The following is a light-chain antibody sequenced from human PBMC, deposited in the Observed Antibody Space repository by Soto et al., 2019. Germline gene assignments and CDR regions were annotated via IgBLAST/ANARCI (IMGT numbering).Light chain of an antibody. J-gene: IGLJ3*02. CDR1: SNDVGAYNY. CDR3: CSYAASFWV. Sequence: QSALTQPRSVSGSPGQSVTISCAGTSNDVGAYNYVSWYQQHTGKAPKLIIYAVIKRPSGVPDRFSGSKSGNTASLTISGLQTEDEADYYCCSYAASFWVFGGGTKLTVL. CDR2: AVI. V-gene: IGLV2-11*01.